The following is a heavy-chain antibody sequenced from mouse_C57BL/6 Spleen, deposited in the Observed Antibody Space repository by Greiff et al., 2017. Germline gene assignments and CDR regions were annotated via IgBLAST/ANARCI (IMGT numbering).Heavy chain of an antibody. CDR2: IDPEDGDT. J-gene: IGHJ2*01. Sequence: VQLQQSGAELVKPGASVKLSCTASGFNIKDYYMHWVKQRTEQGLEWIGRIDPEDGDTKYDQKFQGKATITADTASNTAYLQLSSLTSEDTAVYYCARLAYYSNYGYFDGWGQGTTLTVAS. D-gene: IGHD2-5*01. CDR1: GFNIKDYY. V-gene: IGHV14-2*01. CDR3: ARLAYYSNYGYFDG.